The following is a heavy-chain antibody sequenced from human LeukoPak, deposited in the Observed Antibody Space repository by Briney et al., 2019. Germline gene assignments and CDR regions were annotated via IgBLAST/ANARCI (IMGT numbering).Heavy chain of an antibody. J-gene: IGHJ6*03. V-gene: IGHV3-64*01. Sequence: GGSLRLSCAASGFTFSSYSMNWVRQAPGKGLEYVSAISSNGGSTYYANSVKGRFTISRDNSKNTLYLQMGSLRAEDMAVYYCARAIGYYYYMDVWGKGTTVTVSS. CDR3: ARAIGYYYYMDV. D-gene: IGHD2-15*01. CDR2: ISSNGGST. CDR1: GFTFSSYS.